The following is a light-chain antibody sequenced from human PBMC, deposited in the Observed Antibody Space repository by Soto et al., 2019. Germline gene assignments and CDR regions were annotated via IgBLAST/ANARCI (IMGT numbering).Light chain of an antibody. V-gene: IGKV1-12*01. CDR2: GSS. Sequence: DIQMTQSPSSVSASVGDSVTITCRASQGVSDWVAWYQQKPGEAPKLLIYGSSSLLSGVPSRFSGSGSGTDFTFTISSLQPEDIATYYCQQYDNLPRTFGQGTKVDIK. CDR1: QGVSDW. J-gene: IGKJ1*01. CDR3: QQYDNLPRT.